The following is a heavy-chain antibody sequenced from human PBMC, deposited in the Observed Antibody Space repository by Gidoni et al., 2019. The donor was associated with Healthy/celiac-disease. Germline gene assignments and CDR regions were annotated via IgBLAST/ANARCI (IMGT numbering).Heavy chain of an antibody. CDR1: GGSISSYF. CDR2: IYSSGST. CDR3: ARDGGYYYYGMDV. J-gene: IGHJ6*02. Sequence: QVQLQESGPGRVKPSETVSLTCTVSGGSISSYFWGWIRQPPGKGREWIRYIYSSGSTNYNPSLKSRVTISVDTSKNQFSLKLSSVTAADTAVYYCARDGGYYYYGMDVWGQGTTVTVSS. D-gene: IGHD3-16*01. V-gene: IGHV4-59*01.